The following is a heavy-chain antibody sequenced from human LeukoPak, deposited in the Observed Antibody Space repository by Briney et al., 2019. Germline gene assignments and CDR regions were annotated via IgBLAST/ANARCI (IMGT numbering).Heavy chain of an antibody. CDR3: ARDKKGGESSEIDY. CDR2: INSDGRRT. V-gene: IGHV3-74*01. Sequence: PGGSLRLSCAVSGFTLSSTYWMHGVRQAPGKGLVWVARINSDGRRTNYADSVKGRFTISRDNTKNTPYLQMTSLSAEDTAVYYCARDKKGGESSEIDYWGQGARVTVSS. J-gene: IGHJ4*02. D-gene: IGHD3-10*01. CDR1: GFTLSSTYW.